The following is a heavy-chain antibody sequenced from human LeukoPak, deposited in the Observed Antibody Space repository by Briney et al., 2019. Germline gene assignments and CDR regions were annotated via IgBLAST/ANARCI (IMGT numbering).Heavy chain of an antibody. J-gene: IGHJ4*02. CDR1: GGSIIATNW. CDR3: TRESGAFSPFGF. CDR2: VHLNGAT. Sequence: SETLSLTCAVSGGSIIATNWWSWVRQPPGKGLEWIGEVHLNGATNYNPSLESRVSMSIDKSKNHLSLELSSVTAADTAMYYCTRESGAFSPFGFWGQGTLVTVSS. V-gene: IGHV4-4*02. D-gene: IGHD1-26*01.